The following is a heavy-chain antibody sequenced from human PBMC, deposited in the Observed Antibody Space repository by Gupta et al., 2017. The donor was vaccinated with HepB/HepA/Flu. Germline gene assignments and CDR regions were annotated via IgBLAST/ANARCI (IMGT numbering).Heavy chain of an antibody. V-gene: IGHV3-30*03. CDR2: ISYDGSNK. J-gene: IGHJ6*02. Sequence: QVQLVESGGGVVQPGRSLRLSCAASGFTFSSYGMHWVRQAPGKGLEWVAVISYDGSNKYYADSVKGRFTISRDNSKNTLYLQMNSLRAEDTAVYYCAGYCSGGSCYSRYYYYGMDVWGQGTTVTVSS. CDR3: AGYCSGGSCYSRYYYYGMDV. CDR1: GFTFSSYG. D-gene: IGHD2-15*01.